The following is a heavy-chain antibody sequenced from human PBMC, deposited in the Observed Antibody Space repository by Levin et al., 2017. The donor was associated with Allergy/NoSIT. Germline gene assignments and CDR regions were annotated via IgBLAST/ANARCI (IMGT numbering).Heavy chain of an antibody. CDR3: TTGTSSGWSVGY. J-gene: IGHJ4*02. Sequence: ETLSLTCAASGFTFSNAWMTWVRQASGKGLEWVGRIKSDGTTDYAAPVKGRFTISRDDSKNTLYLQMYSLKTEDTAVYYCTTGTSSGWSVGYWGQGTLVIVSS. CDR2: IKSDGTT. D-gene: IGHD6-19*01. V-gene: IGHV3-15*01. CDR1: GFTFSNAW.